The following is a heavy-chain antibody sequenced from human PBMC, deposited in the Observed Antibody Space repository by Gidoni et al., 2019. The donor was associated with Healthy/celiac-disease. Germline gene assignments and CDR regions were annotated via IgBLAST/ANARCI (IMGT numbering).Heavy chain of an antibody. V-gene: IGHV3-30-3*01. Sequence: QVQLVESGGGVVQPGRSLRLSCAASGFTFSSYAMHWVRQAPGKGLEWVADISYDGSNKYYADSVKGRFTISRDNSKNTLYLQRNSLRAEDTAVYYCASGLNWNDGFDYWGQGTLVTVSS. CDR1: GFTFSSYA. CDR2: ISYDGSNK. D-gene: IGHD1-1*01. CDR3: ASGLNWNDGFDY. J-gene: IGHJ4*02.